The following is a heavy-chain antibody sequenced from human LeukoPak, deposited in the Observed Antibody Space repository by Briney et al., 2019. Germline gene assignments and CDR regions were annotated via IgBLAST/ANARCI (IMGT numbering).Heavy chain of an antibody. CDR2: IYYSGST. Sequence: SETLSLTCTVSGGSISSYYWSWIRQPPGKGLEWIGYIYYSGSTNYNPSLKSRVTISVDTSKNQFSLKLSSVTAADTAVYYCARGKGSLGWFDPWGQGTLVTVSS. CDR1: GGSISSYY. CDR3: ARGKGSLGWFDP. V-gene: IGHV4-59*01. J-gene: IGHJ5*02.